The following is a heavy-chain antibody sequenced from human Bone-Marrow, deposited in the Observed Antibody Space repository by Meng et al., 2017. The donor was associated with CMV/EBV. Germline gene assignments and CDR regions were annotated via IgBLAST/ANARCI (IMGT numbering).Heavy chain of an antibody. J-gene: IGHJ6*02. D-gene: IGHD3-10*01. CDR3: ARVGTYYYGSGSYLDSRRNDYYGMDV. Sequence: ASVKVSCKASGGTFSSYTISWVRQAPGQGLEWMGWISAYNGNTNYAQKLQGRVTMTTDTSTSTAYMELRSLRSDDTAVYYCARVGTYYYGSGSYLDSRRNDYYGMDVWAQGTTVTVSS. CDR2: ISAYNGNT. CDR1: GGTFSSYT. V-gene: IGHV1-18*01.